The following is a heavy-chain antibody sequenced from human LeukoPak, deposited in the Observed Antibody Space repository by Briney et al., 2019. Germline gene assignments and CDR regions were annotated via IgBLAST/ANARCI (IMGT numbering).Heavy chain of an antibody. D-gene: IGHD3-9*01. V-gene: IGHV3-23*01. J-gene: IGHJ6*03. CDR2: ISGSGGST. CDR3: AEEAGYDILTAYSNYYYDYMDV. CDR1: GFTFSSYA. Sequence: GGSLRLSCAASGFTFSSYAMSWVRQAPGKGLEWVSAISGSGGSTYYADSVKGRFTISRDNSKNTLYLQMNSLRAEDTAVYYCAEEAGYDILTAYSNYYYDYMDVWGKGTTVTVSS.